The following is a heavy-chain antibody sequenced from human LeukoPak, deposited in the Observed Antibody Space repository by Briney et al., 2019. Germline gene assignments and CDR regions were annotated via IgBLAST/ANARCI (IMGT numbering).Heavy chain of an antibody. CDR1: GGPISPYY. D-gene: IGHD3-10*01. J-gene: IGHJ6*02. CDR2: IFYSGSA. V-gene: IGHV4-59*01. CDR3: ARLSARRGYYYYGMDV. Sequence: PSETLSLTCTVSGGPISPYYWSWIRQPPGKELEWIAFIFYSGSAHYNPSLKSRVTISLDTSKNQFSLNLNSVTAADTAVYYCARLSARRGYYYYGMDVWGQGTTVTVSS.